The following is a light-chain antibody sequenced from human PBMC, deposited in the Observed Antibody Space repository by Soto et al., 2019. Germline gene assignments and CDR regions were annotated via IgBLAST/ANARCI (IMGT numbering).Light chain of an antibody. Sequence: QLVLTQSPSASASLGASVKLTCTLSSGHSSYAIAWHQQQPEKGPRFLMKVNSDGSHNRGDGIPDRFSGSSSGAERYLTISRLQSEDEADYYCQTWGTGIRVFGGGTKVTVL. J-gene: IGLJ3*02. V-gene: IGLV4-69*01. CDR3: QTWGTGIRV. CDR1: SGHSSYA. CDR2: VNSDGSH.